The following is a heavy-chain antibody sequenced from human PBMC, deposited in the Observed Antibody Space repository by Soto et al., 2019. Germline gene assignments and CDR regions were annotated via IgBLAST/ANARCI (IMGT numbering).Heavy chain of an antibody. CDR3: ARAGYDILTGYSPGVDY. V-gene: IGHV3-21*01. CDR2: ISSSSSYI. D-gene: IGHD3-9*01. Sequence: EVQLVESGGGLVKPGGSLRLSCAASGFTFSSYSMNWVRQAPGKGLEWVSSISSSSSYIYYADSVKGRFTISRDNAKNSLYLQKNSLRAEDTAVYYCARAGYDILTGYSPGVDYWGQGTLVTVSS. J-gene: IGHJ4*02. CDR1: GFTFSSYS.